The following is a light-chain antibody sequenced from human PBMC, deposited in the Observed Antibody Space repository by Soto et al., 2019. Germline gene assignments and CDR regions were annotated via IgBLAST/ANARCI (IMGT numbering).Light chain of an antibody. Sequence: DIQMTQSPSSLSASVGDRVTITCRASQGISNYLAWYQQKPGKVPQLLIYSASVLQSGVPSRFSGSGSETDFTLTIISRQPEDVASYYCQKYNSALWTVGQGTKVEIK. J-gene: IGKJ1*01. CDR2: SAS. V-gene: IGKV1-27*01. CDR1: QGISNY. CDR3: QKYNSALWT.